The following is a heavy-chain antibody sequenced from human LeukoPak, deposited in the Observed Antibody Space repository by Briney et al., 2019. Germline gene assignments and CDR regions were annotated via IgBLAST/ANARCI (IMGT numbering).Heavy chain of an antibody. J-gene: IGHJ6*03. CDR3: ASWGSYDFWSGYRYYMDV. D-gene: IGHD3-3*01. Sequence: GGSLTLSCAASGFTVSANYMTWVRQAPGKGLEWVAVIYRGGTTYYADSVKGRFTISRDNAKNSLYLQMNSLRAEDTAVYYCASWGSYDFWSGYRYYMDVWGKGTTVTVSS. CDR2: IYRGGTT. CDR1: GFTVSANY. V-gene: IGHV3-66*01.